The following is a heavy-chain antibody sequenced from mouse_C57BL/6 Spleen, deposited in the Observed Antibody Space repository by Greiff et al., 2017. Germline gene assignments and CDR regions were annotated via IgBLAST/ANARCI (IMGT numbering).Heavy chain of an antibody. CDR3: ARPLYSNYVGPYAMDY. Sequence: VQLQQPGAELVKPGASVKMSCKASGYTFTSYWITWVKQRPGQGLEWIGDIYPGSGSTNYNEKFKSKATLTVDTSSSTAYMQLSSLTSEDSAVYYCARPLYSNYVGPYAMDYWGQGTSVTVSS. D-gene: IGHD2-5*01. J-gene: IGHJ4*01. CDR1: GYTFTSYW. CDR2: IYPGSGST. V-gene: IGHV1-55*01.